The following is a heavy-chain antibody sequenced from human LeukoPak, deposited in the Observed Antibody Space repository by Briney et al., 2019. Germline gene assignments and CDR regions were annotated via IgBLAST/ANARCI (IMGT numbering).Heavy chain of an antibody. D-gene: IGHD3-3*01. CDR1: GGSISSYY. J-gene: IGHJ5*02. V-gene: IGHV4-39*01. CDR3: ASAMYYDFWSGSPFNWFDP. CDR2: IYYSGST. Sequence: SETLSLACTVSGGSISSYYWGWIRQPPGKGLEWIGSIYYSGSTYYNPSLKSRVTISVDTSKNQFSLKLSSVTAADTAVYYCASAMYYDFWSGSPFNWFDPWGQGTLVTASS.